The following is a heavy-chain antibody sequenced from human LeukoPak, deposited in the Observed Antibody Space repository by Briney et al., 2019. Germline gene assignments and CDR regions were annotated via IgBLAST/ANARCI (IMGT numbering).Heavy chain of an antibody. CDR2: INHSGST. Sequence: PSETLSLTCAFYGGSFSGYYWSWIRQPPGKGLEWIGEINHSGSTNYNPSLKSRVTISVDTSKNQFSLKLSSVTAADTAVYYCARVPEGAFDIWDQGTMVTVSS. CDR1: GGSFSGYY. CDR3: ARVPEGAFDI. J-gene: IGHJ3*02. V-gene: IGHV4-34*01.